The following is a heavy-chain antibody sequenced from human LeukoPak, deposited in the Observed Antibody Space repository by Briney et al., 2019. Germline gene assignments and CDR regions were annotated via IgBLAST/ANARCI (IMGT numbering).Heavy chain of an antibody. V-gene: IGHV3-21*06. D-gene: IGHD6-13*01. CDR1: GFSFSSYN. Sequence: GGSLRLSCEASGFSFSSYNMDWVRQTPGKGLEWISSITTSSTYTFYADSVKGRFTISRDNSKNALYMQMNSLRAEDTGVYFCAKDEHSSGWYCPFDSWGQGTLVTVSS. J-gene: IGHJ4*02. CDR2: ITTSSTYT. CDR3: AKDEHSSGWYCPFDS.